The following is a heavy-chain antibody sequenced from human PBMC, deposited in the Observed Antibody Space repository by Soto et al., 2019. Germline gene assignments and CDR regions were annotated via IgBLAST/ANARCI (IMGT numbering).Heavy chain of an antibody. V-gene: IGHV4-61*01. Sequence: SETLSLTCTVSGGSVSSGSYYWSWIRQPPGKGLEWIGYIYYSGSTNYNPSLKSRVTISVDTSKNQSSLKLSSVTAADTAVYYCARGSGPNDAFDIWGQGTMVT. CDR1: GGSVSSGSYY. D-gene: IGHD2-15*01. CDR2: IYYSGST. CDR3: ARGSGPNDAFDI. J-gene: IGHJ3*02.